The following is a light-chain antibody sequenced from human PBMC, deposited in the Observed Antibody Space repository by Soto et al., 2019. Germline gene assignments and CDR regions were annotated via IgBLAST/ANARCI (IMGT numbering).Light chain of an antibody. CDR1: NIGRKS. V-gene: IGLV3-21*04. CDR3: QVWDSSSDHRNVV. Sequence: SYELTQPPSVSVAPGKTARITCGGNNIGRKSVHWYQQKPGQAPVLVIYYDSDRPSGIPERFSGSNSGNTATLTISRVEAGDEADYYCQVWDSSSDHRNVVFGGGTKLTVL. CDR2: YDS. J-gene: IGLJ2*01.